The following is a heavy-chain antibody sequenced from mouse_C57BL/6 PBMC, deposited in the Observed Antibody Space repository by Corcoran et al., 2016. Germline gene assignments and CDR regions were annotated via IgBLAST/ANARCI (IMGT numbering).Heavy chain of an antibody. J-gene: IGHJ4*01. D-gene: IGHD2-2*01. CDR3: ARPIYGYDDAMDY. Sequence: EVQLQQSGPELVKPGASVKISCKASGYTFTDYYMNWVKQSHGKSLEWIGDINPNNGGTSYNQKFKGKATLTVDKSSSTAYMELRSLTSEDSAVYYCARPIYGYDDAMDYWGQGTSVTVSS. CDR2: INPNNGGT. V-gene: IGHV1-26*01. CDR1: GYTFTDYY.